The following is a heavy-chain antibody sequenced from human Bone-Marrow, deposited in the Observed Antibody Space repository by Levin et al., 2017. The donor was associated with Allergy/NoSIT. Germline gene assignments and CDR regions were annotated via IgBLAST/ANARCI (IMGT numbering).Heavy chain of an antibody. D-gene: IGHD5-24*01. CDR1: GFTFSDYW. V-gene: IGHV3-7*01. CDR2: IKQDGSER. Sequence: GGSLRLSCVASGFTFSDYWMTWVRQAPGKGLEWVANIKQDGSERYYVDSVKGRFTISRDNAKNSVYLQMNSLRAEDTAVYYCAVVEMAKSDYWGQGALVTVSS. CDR3: AVVEMAKSDY. J-gene: IGHJ4*02.